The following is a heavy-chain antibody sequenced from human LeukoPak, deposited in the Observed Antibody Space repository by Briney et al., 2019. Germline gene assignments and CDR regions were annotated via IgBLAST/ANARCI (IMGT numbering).Heavy chain of an antibody. Sequence: VKVSCKASGGTFSSSSISWVRQAPGQGQGLEWMGRIIPISAVTNYAQNFQGRVTITADKYSSTAYMELSSLRSDDTAVYYCARGEKTIAAAGVVDPWGQGTLVTVSS. J-gene: IGHJ5*02. CDR1: GGTFSSSS. D-gene: IGHD6-13*01. CDR2: IIPISAVT. CDR3: ARGEKTIAAAGVVDP. V-gene: IGHV1-69*04.